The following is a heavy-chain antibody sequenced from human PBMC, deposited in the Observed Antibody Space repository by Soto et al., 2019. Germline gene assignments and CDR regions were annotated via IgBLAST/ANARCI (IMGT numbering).Heavy chain of an antibody. Sequence: GGSLRLSCAASGFTFSDYYMSWIRQAPGKWLEWVSNISSSSSYTNYADSVKGRFTVSRDNAKNSVYLEMNSLRAEDTAVYYCARSKGGSYGMDVWGQGXTVTVYS. V-gene: IGHV3-11*03. D-gene: IGHD1-26*01. CDR3: ARSKGGSYGMDV. CDR2: ISSSSSYT. J-gene: IGHJ6*02. CDR1: GFTFSDYY.